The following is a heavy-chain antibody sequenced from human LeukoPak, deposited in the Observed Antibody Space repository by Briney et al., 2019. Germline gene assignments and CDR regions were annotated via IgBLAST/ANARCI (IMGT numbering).Heavy chain of an antibody. D-gene: IGHD2-2*01. CDR3: ARGEVYCSSTSCYRLLGDHYFGY. Sequence: SVTLSLTCTVSGASISRSYCASIRQPPGTGLEWIGYIYYSGSTNYNPSLKSRVTISVDTSKNQFSLKLSSVTAADTAVYYCARGEVYCSSTSCYRLLGDHYFGYWGQGTLVTVSS. CDR2: IYYSGST. CDR1: GASISRSY. J-gene: IGHJ4*02. V-gene: IGHV4-59*01.